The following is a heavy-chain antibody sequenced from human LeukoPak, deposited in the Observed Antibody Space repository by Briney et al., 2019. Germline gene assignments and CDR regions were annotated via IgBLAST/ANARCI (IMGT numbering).Heavy chain of an antibody. CDR2: INHSGST. Sequence: SETLSLTCAAYGGSFSGYYWSWIRQPPGKGLEWIGEINHSGSTNYNPSLKSRVTISVDTSKNQFSLKLSSVTAADTAVYYCASPGKAAPAFNYWGQGTLVTVSS. V-gene: IGHV4-34*01. J-gene: IGHJ4*02. D-gene: IGHD2-15*01. CDR1: GGSFSGYY. CDR3: ASPGKAAPAFNY.